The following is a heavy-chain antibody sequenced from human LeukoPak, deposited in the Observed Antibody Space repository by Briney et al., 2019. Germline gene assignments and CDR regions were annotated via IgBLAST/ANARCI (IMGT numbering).Heavy chain of an antibody. Sequence: GESLKISCKGSGYSFTSNWIGWVRQMPGKGLEWMGIIYPGDSDTRYSPSFQGQVTISADKSISTAYLQWSSLKASDTAMYYCARRVGDNYGSGGYYIWGQGTLVTVSS. CDR1: GYSFTSNW. D-gene: IGHD3-10*01. J-gene: IGHJ4*02. CDR2: IYPGDSDT. CDR3: ARRVGDNYGSGGYYI. V-gene: IGHV5-51*01.